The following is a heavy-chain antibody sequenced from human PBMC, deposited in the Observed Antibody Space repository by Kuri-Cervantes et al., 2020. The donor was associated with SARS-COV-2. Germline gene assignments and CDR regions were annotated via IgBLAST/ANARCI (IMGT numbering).Heavy chain of an antibody. Sequence: ASVKVSCKASGYTFTGYYMHWVRQAPGQGLGWMGWINPNSGGTNYAQKFQGRVTMTRDTSISTAYMELSRLRSDDTAVYYCASLHPWYDFWSGSYYFDYCGQGTLVTVSS. J-gene: IGHJ4*02. CDR3: ASLHPWYDFWSGSYYFDY. D-gene: IGHD3-3*01. V-gene: IGHV1-2*02. CDR2: INPNSGGT. CDR1: GYTFTGYY.